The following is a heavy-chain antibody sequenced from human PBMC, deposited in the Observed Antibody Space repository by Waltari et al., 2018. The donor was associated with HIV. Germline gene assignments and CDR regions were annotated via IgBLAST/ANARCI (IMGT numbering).Heavy chain of an antibody. CDR3: ARGSGSRATGYFFDS. V-gene: IGHV3-72*01. CDR1: GFTFSDHY. Sequence: EVQLVESGGGLVQPGGSLRLSCAASGFTFSDHYMDWVRQAPGKGLEWVGRSRDKANSYTTEYAASVRGRFTISRDDSKNSLYLQMNSLNTEDTAVYYCARGSGSRATGYFFDSWGQGTLVTVSS. J-gene: IGHJ4*02. D-gene: IGHD1-26*01. CDR2: SRDKANSYTT.